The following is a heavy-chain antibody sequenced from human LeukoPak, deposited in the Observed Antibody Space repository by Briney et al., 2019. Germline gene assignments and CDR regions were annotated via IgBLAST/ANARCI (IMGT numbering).Heavy chain of an antibody. V-gene: IGHV4-4*02. D-gene: IGHD2/OR15-2a*01. Sequence: SETLSLTCDVSGGSISSGYWWSWVRQPPGKGLEWIGEIHHSGSTNYNLSLKSRVTISVDKSKNQFSVMLTPVTAADTAVYYCARNAYYSADYWGQGTLVTVSS. CDR3: ARNAYYSADY. CDR2: IHHSGST. CDR1: GGSISSGYW. J-gene: IGHJ4*02.